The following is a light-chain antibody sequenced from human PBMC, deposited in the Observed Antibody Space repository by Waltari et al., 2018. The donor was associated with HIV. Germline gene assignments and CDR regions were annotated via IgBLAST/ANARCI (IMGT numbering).Light chain of an antibody. J-gene: IGKJ1*01. CDR1: QNIKSN. CDR2: SAS. Sequence: DIVMTQSPATLSVSPGERATLSCRASQNIKSNLAWFQQLPGQAPRLLISSASIRATDIPPRFRGSGSGTDFTLTISSLQSEDFAIYDCQEYETWTKTFGQGTKVEMK. V-gene: IGKV3-15*01. CDR3: QEYETWTKT.